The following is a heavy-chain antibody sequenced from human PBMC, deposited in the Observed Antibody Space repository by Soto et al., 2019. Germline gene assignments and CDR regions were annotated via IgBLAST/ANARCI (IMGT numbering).Heavy chain of an antibody. CDR1: GYTFTSYG. CDR2: ISAYKGNT. V-gene: IGHV1-18*04. Sequence: ASVKVSCKGSGYTFTSYGISWVRQAPGQGLEWMGWISAYKGNTHYTQNLQGRVTVTTDTSTSTAHMELRSLRSDDTAVYYCARDFDSSGNYYAGGAFDFWGQGTLVTVSS. J-gene: IGHJ3*01. CDR3: ARDFDSSGNYYAGGAFDF. D-gene: IGHD3-22*01.